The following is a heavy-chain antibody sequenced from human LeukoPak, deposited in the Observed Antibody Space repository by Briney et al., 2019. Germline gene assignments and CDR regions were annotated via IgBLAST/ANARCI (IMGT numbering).Heavy chain of an antibody. D-gene: IGHD1-26*01. J-gene: IGHJ2*01. CDR3: ARGKQLLGEGATHWYFDL. V-gene: IGHV4-59*01. CDR2: IYYSGST. CDR1: GGSISSYY. Sequence: PSETLSLTCTVSGGSISSYYWSWIRQPPGKGLEWIGYIYYSGSTNYNPSLKSRVTISVDTSKNQFSLKLSSVTAADTAVYYCARGKQLLGEGATHWYFDLWGRGTLVTVSS.